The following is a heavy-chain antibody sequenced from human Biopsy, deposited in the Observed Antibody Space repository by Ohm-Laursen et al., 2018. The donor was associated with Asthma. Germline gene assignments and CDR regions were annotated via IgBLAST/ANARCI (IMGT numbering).Heavy chain of an antibody. CDR3: ARKAGSCTSRTCYSLGF. V-gene: IGHV1-69*01. CDR2: INSVFGTT. D-gene: IGHD2-2*01. Sequence: SSVKVSCKSLGGTFNTYVIGWVRQAPGQGLEWMGGINSVFGTTTYPQKFQDRVTITADDSTSTVYMELSSLRSEDTAVYYCARKAGSCTSRTCYSLGFWGQGTLVTVSS. J-gene: IGHJ4*02. CDR1: GGTFNTYV.